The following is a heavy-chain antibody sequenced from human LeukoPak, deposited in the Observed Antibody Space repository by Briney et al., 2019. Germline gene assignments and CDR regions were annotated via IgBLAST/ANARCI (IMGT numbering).Heavy chain of an antibody. J-gene: IGHJ3*02. CDR1: GFTFDDYG. CDR3: ARVDPNGAFDI. Sequence: TGGSLRLSCAASGFTFDDYGMSWDRHAPGKGLEWVSGINWNGGSTGYADSVKGRFTISRDNAKNSLYLQMNSLRAEDTALYYFARVDPNGAFDIWGQGTMVTVSS. CDR2: INWNGGST. V-gene: IGHV3-20*04.